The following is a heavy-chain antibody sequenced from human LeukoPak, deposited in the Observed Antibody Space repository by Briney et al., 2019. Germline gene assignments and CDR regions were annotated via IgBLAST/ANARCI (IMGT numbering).Heavy chain of an antibody. CDR2: IIPIFGTA. D-gene: IGHD6-13*01. J-gene: IGHJ4*02. V-gene: IGHV1-69*06. Sequence: SVKVSCKASGGTFSSYAISWVRQAPGQGLEWMGGIIPIFGTANYAQKFQGRVTITADKSTTTAYMELSSLRSEDTAVYYCARSSIIAAAGPYYFDYWGQGTLVAVSS. CDR1: GGTFSSYA. CDR3: ARSSIIAAAGPYYFDY.